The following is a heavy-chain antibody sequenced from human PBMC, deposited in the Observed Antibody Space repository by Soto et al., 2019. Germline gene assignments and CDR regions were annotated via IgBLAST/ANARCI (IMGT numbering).Heavy chain of an antibody. CDR1: GYTFTSYG. Sequence: ASVKVSCKASGYTFTSYGISWVRQAPGQGLEWMGWISTYSGNTDYAQKFQGRITMTTDTSTDTVYMELRSLRSDDTAVYFCARNLFGVIIMGDYWGQGTMVTVSS. D-gene: IGHD3-3*01. CDR3: ARNLFGVIIMGDY. J-gene: IGHJ4*02. V-gene: IGHV1-18*04. CDR2: ISTYSGNT.